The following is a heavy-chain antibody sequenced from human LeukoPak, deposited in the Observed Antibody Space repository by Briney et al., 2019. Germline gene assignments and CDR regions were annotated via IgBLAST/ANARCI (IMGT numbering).Heavy chain of an antibody. CDR1: GGSISSGSYY. Sequence: SETLSLTCTVSGGSISSGSYYWSWIRQPAGKGLEWIGRIYTSGSTNYNPSLKSRVTISVDTSKNQFSLKLSSVTAADTAVYFCAKDREDSAMISGVFDLWGRGTLVTVSS. V-gene: IGHV4-61*02. CDR3: AKDREDSAMISGVFDL. CDR2: IYTSGST. J-gene: IGHJ2*01. D-gene: IGHD5-18*01.